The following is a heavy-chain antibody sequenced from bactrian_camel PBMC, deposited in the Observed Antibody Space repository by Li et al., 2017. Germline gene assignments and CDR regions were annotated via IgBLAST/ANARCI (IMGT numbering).Heavy chain of an antibody. D-gene: IGHD4*01. J-gene: IGHJ6*01. CDR1: GYTVVSGC. CDR3: AADGGVSDYVPRPFAY. V-gene: IGHV3S53*01. Sequence: HVQLVESGGGSVQPGGSLRLSCVASGYTVVSGCMGWFRQTPGKEREEVAATGPSTTKYADSVKGRFTISSAGNTLYLQMNSLKPGDTAVYYCAADGGVSDYVPRPFAYWGQGTQVTVS. CDR2: TGPSTT.